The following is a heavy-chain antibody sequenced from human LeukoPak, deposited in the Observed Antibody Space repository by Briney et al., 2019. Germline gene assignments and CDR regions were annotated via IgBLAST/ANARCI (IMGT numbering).Heavy chain of an antibody. CDR3: ARLSGDSSGYPLDY. V-gene: IGHV4-39*07. J-gene: IGHJ4*02. CDR2: IYYSGST. CDR1: GASIRSSTYY. D-gene: IGHD3-22*01. Sequence: SETLSLTCSVSGASIRSSTYYWGWIRQPPGKGLEWIGSIYYSGSTYYNPSLKSRVTISVDTSKNQFSLKLSSVTAADTAVFYCARLSGDSSGYPLDYWGQGTLVTVSS.